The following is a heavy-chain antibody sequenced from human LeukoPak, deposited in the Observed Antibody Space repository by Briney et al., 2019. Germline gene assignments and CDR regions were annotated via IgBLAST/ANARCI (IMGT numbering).Heavy chain of an antibody. D-gene: IGHD6-19*01. CDR1: GGSISSSYW. CDR2: TYHSGST. J-gene: IGHJ4*02. Sequence: PSETLSLTCAVSGGSISSSYWWSWVRQPPGKGLEWIGETYHSGSTNYNPSLKSRVTISVDKSKNQFSLKLRSVTAADTAVYYCARWYSSGWAFDYWGQGTLVTVSS. CDR3: ARWYSSGWAFDY. V-gene: IGHV4-4*02.